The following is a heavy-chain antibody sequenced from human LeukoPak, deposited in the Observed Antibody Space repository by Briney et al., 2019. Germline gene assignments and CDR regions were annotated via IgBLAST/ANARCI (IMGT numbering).Heavy chain of an antibody. D-gene: IGHD5-12*01. Sequence: GGSLRLSCAASGFTFSSYWMSWVRQAPGKGLEWVSLIIGSSGDTFYADSVKGRFTISRDNSKNRLYLQMNSLRAEDTALYYCAKGAYDYIEMGYFDSWGQGTLVTVSS. J-gene: IGHJ4*02. CDR3: AKGAYDYIEMGYFDS. V-gene: IGHV3-23*01. CDR2: IIGSSGDT. CDR1: GFTFSSYW.